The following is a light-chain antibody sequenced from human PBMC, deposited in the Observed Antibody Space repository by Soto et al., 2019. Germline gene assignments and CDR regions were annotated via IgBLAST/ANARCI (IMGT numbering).Light chain of an antibody. CDR3: QQYYDTPFT. CDR1: QSVLFSSNNKNY. Sequence: DIVMTQSPDSLAVSLGERATINCKSSQSVLFSSNNKNYLAWYQQKPGQPPMLLIHWASTRESGVPDRFTGSGSGTDFTLTINSLQAEDVAVYYCQQYYDTPFTFGPGTKVDIK. J-gene: IGKJ3*01. V-gene: IGKV4-1*01. CDR2: WAS.